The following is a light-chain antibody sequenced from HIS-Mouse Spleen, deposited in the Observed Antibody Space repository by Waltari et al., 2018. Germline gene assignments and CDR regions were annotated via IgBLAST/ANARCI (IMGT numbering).Light chain of an antibody. CDR1: SSAVGGYNY. CDR2: DVS. CDR3: SSYTSSSTRV. Sequence: QSALTPPASVSGSPGQSITNSCPGTSSAVGGYNYVSWYQQHPGKAPKPLIYDVSNRPSGVSNRFSGAKSGNTASLTISGLQAEDEADYYCSSYTSSSTRVFGGGTKLTVL. V-gene: IGLV2-14*03. J-gene: IGLJ3*02.